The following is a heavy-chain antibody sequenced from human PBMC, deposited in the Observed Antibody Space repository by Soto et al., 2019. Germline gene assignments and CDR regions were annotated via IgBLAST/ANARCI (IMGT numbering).Heavy chain of an antibody. Sequence: QSTEKGLEWMGIINPSGGSTSYAQKFQGRVTMTRDTSTSTVYMELSSLRSEDTAVFYCARHITEYDTITRSRDS. D-gene: IGHD3-3*01. CDR3: ARHITEYDTITRSRDS. V-gene: IGHV1-46*01. J-gene: IGHJ5*01. CDR2: INPSGGST.